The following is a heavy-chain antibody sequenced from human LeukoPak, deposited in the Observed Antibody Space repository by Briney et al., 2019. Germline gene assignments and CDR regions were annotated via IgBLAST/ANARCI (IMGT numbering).Heavy chain of an antibody. CDR3: AREPTYTSSWYTSCDY. CDR2: ISGSGGRT. J-gene: IGHJ4*02. V-gene: IGHV3-23*01. D-gene: IGHD6-13*01. CDR1: GFTFTTYG. Sequence: GGTLGLSCAASGFTFTTYGMGWVRQAPGKGLEWVSSISGSGGRTFYVDSVKGRFTISRDNAKNSLYLHMNSLRAEDTAVYYCAREPTYTSSWYTSCDYWGQGTLVTVSS.